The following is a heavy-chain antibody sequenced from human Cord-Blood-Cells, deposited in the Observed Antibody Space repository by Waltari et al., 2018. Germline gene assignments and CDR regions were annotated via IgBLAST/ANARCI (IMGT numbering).Heavy chain of an antibody. CDR2: IRSKDYGGTT. Sequence: EVQLVESGGGLVQPGRSLRLSCTASGFTFGDYAMSWVRQAPGKGLEWVGFIRSKDYGGTTEYAASVKGRFTISRDDSKSIAYLQMNSLKTEDTAVYYCTRDFSYYYDSSGYYYFDYWGQGTLVTVSS. D-gene: IGHD3-22*01. CDR1: GFTFGDYA. V-gene: IGHV3-49*04. J-gene: IGHJ4*02. CDR3: TRDFSYYYDSSGYYYFDY.